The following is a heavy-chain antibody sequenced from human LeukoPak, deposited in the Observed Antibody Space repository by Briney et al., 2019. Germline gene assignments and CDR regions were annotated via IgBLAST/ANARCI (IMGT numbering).Heavy chain of an antibody. CDR3: ATRGFGSASTFGMDV. D-gene: IGHD2-2*01. CDR2: MYYSGST. V-gene: IGHV4-59*08. CDR1: GGSISSYY. J-gene: IGHJ6*02. Sequence: SETLSLTCTVSGGSISSYYWSWIRQPPGKGLEWIGYMYYSGSTNYNPSLKSRVTISVDTSKNQISLKLRSVTAADTAVYYCATRGFGSASTFGMDVWGQGTTVTVSS.